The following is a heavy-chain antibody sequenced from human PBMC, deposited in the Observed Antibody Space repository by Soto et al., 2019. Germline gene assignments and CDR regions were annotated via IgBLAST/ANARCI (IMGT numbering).Heavy chain of an antibody. D-gene: IGHD3-10*01. Sequence: GGSLRLSCAASGFTFDDYAMHWVRQAPGKGLEWVSGISWNSGSIGYADSVKGRFTISRDNAKNSLYLQMNSLRAEDTALYYCAKPYGSGSYDYFDYWGQGTLVTVSS. V-gene: IGHV3-9*01. CDR1: GFTFDDYA. CDR2: ISWNSGSI. J-gene: IGHJ4*02. CDR3: AKPYGSGSYDYFDY.